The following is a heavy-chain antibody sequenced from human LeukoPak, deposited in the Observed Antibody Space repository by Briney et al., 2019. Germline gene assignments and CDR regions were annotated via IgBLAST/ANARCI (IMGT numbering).Heavy chain of an antibody. D-gene: IGHD3-10*01. J-gene: IGHJ4*02. CDR2: IHLLDSDT. CDR3: ARSFRGVPPFFDY. CDR1: GYTFSSYW. Sequence: GESLQISCQGSGYTFSSYWIAWVRQMPGKGLEWMGIIHLLDSDTRYSPSFQGQVTISADKSINTAYLQWSSLKASDTAMYYCARSFRGVPPFFDYWGQGTLVTVSS. V-gene: IGHV5-51*01.